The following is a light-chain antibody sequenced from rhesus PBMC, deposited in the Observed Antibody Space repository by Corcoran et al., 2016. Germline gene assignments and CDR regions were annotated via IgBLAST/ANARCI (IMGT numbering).Light chain of an antibody. CDR3: QQDYSWPLT. CDR2: SAY. Sequence: EIVMTQSPATLSLSPGETATLSCRASESVGSYLAWYQQKPGPAPKLLVHSAYFRATGIPDRFSGSGSRTEFTLTISSLEPEEVGVYYCQQDYSWPLTFGGGTKVELK. V-gene: IGKV3-40*03. J-gene: IGKJ4*01. CDR1: ESVGSY.